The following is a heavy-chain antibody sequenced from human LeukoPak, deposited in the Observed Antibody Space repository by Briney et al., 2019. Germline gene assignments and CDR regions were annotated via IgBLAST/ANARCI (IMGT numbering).Heavy chain of an antibody. J-gene: IGHJ4*01. CDR2: INPNSGGT. Sequence: ASVKVSCKASGYTFTGYYMHWVRQAPGQGLEWMGWINPNSGGTNYAQKFQGWVTMTRDTSISTAYMELSRLRSDDTAVYYCARGRRILGGPENAGDFFDYWGQGTLVIVSS. CDR1: GYTFTGYY. D-gene: IGHD3-16*01. CDR3: ARGRRILGGPENAGDFFDY. V-gene: IGHV1-2*04.